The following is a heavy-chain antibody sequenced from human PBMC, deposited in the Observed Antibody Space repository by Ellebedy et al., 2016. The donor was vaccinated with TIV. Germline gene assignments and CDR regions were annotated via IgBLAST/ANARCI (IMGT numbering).Heavy chain of an antibody. CDR3: AREGVATTWYNWFDP. D-gene: IGHD5-12*01. Sequence: PGGSLRLSCAASGFTFSSYWMSWVRQAPGKGLEWVANIKQDGSEKYYVDSVKGRFTISRDNAKNSLYLQMNSLRAEDTAVYYCAREGVATTWYNWFDPWGQGTLVTVSS. V-gene: IGHV3-7*01. J-gene: IGHJ5*02. CDR2: IKQDGSEK. CDR1: GFTFSSYW.